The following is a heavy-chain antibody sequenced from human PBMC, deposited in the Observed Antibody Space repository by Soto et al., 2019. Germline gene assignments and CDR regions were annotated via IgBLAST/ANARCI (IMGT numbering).Heavy chain of an antibody. D-gene: IGHD6-13*01. Sequence: QVQLQESGPGLVKPSETLSLTCTVCGGSISSYYWSWIRQLPGKGLEWIGYIYYSGSTNYNPSLKSRVTISVDTSKNQFSLKLSSVTAADTAVYYCARGGIAAAPPGFDPWGQGTLVTVSS. CDR3: ARGGIAAAPPGFDP. V-gene: IGHV4-59*01. J-gene: IGHJ5*02. CDR2: IYYSGST. CDR1: GGSISSYY.